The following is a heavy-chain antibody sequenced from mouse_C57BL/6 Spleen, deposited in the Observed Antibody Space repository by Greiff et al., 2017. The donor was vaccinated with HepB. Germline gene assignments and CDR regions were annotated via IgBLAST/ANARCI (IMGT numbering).Heavy chain of an antibody. J-gene: IGHJ2*01. CDR2: IDPENGDT. CDR3: TTRTYYFDY. CDR1: GFNIKDDY. V-gene: IGHV14-4*01. D-gene: IGHD2-14*01. Sequence: EVKLMESGAELVRPGASVKLSCTASGFNIKDDYMHWVKQRPEQGLEWIGWIDPENGDTEYASKFQGKATITADTSSNTAYLQLSSLTSEDTAVYYCTTRTYYFDYWGQGTTLTVSS.